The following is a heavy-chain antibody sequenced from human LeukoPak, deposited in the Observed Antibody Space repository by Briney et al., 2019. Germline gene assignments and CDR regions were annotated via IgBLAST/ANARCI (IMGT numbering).Heavy chain of an antibody. J-gene: IGHJ4*02. CDR2: IIPILGIA. D-gene: IGHD2-2*02. CDR3: ARACWSSTSCYIDY. Sequence: ASVKVSCKASGGTFSSYAIGWVRQAPGQGLEWMGRIIPILGIANYAQKFQGRVTITADKSTSTAYMELSSLRSEDTAVYYCARACWSSTSCYIDYWGQGTLVTVSS. V-gene: IGHV1-69*04. CDR1: GGTFSSYA.